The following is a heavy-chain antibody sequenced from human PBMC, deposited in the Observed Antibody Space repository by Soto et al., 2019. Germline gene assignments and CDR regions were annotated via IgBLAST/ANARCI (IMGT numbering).Heavy chain of an antibody. V-gene: IGHV1-18*01. CDR3: ARDQEIVVVPAAIPNWFDP. Sequence: VKVSCKASGYTFTSYGISWVRQAPGQGLEWMGWISAYNGNTNYAQKLQGRVTMTTDTSTSTAYMELRSLRSDDTAVYYCARDQEIVVVPAAIPNWFDPWGQGTLVTVSS. J-gene: IGHJ5*02. D-gene: IGHD2-2*01. CDR1: GYTFTSYG. CDR2: ISAYNGNT.